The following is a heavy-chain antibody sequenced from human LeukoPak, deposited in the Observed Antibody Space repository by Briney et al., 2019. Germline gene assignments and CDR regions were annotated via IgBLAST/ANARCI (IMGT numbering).Heavy chain of an antibody. CDR3: ARDRGGVTVALFDY. J-gene: IGHJ4*02. CDR1: GFTFSSYA. CDR2: ISYDGSNK. D-gene: IGHD3-3*01. Sequence: QSGGSLRLSCAASGFTFSSYAMHWVRQAPGKGLEWVAVISYDGSNKYYADSVKGRFTISRDNSKNTLYLQMNSLRAEDTAVYYCARDRGGVTVALFDYWGQGTPVTVSS. V-gene: IGHV3-30-3*01.